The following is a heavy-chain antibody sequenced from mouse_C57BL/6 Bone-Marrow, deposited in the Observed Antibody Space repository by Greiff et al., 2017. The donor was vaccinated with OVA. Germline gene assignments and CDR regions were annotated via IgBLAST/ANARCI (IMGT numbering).Heavy chain of an antibody. CDR2: INPYNGGT. J-gene: IGHJ4*01. CDR1: GYTFTDYY. V-gene: IGHV1-19*01. CDR3: ARSGDYGGYSY. Sequence: VQLQQSGPVLVKPGASVKMSCKASGYTFTDYYMNWVKQSHGKSLEWIGVINPYNGGTSYNQKFKGKATLTVDTSSSTAYMELNSLTSEDSAVYYCARSGDYGGYSYWGQGTSVTVSS. D-gene: IGHD2-3*01.